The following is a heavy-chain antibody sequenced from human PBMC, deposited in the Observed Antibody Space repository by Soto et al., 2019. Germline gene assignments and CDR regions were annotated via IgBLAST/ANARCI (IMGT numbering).Heavy chain of an antibody. D-gene: IGHD4-17*01. CDR3: AKYWTTVTTGGGWFDP. CDR1: GGSISSGGYY. CDR2: IYYSGST. Sequence: QVQLQESGPGLVKPSQTLSLTCTVSGGSISSGGYYWSWIRQHPGKGLEWIGYIYYSGSTYYNPSLKSRVNISVDTSKNQFPLKLSPVTAADTAVYYCAKYWTTVTTGGGWFDPWGQGTLVTVSS. V-gene: IGHV4-31*03. J-gene: IGHJ5*02.